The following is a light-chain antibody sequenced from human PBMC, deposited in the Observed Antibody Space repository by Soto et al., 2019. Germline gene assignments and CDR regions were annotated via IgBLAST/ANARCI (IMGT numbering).Light chain of an antibody. CDR1: QGIRND. CDR2: AAP. CDR3: LQDYNYPYP. V-gene: IGKV1-6*01. J-gene: IGKJ2*01. Sequence: AIQMTQSPSSLSASVGDRVTITCRASQGIRNDLGWYQQKPGKAPKLMIYAAPSLQSGVPSRFSGSGSGTDFTLTISSLQPEDFATYYCLQDYNYPYPFGQGTKLEIK.